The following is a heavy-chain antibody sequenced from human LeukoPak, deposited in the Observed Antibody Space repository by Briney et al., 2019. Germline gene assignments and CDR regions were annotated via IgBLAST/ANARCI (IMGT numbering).Heavy chain of an antibody. J-gene: IGHJ4*02. D-gene: IGHD2-2*01. CDR3: ARAGLYCSSTSCYGDDY. CDR2: ISSSSSYI. Sequence: GGSLRLSCAASGFTFSSYWMNWVRQAPGKGLEWVSSISSSSSYIYYADSVKGRFTISRDNAKNSLYLQMNSLRAEDTAVYYCARAGLYCSSTSCYGDDYWGQGTLVTVSS. CDR1: GFTFSSYW. V-gene: IGHV3-21*01.